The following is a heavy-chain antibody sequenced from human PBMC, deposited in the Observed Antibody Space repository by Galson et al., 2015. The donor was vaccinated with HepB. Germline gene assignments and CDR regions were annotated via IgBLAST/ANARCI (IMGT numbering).Heavy chain of an antibody. CDR1: GGSISSYY. V-gene: IGHV4-59*01. CDR2: IYYSGNT. CDR3: ARDLGFCSTTSCYAWFDP. D-gene: IGHD2-2*01. Sequence: SETLSLTCTVSGGSISSYYWSWIRQPPGKGPEWIGYIYYSGNTNYNPSLKSRVTISVDTSKNQFSLKLTSVTAADTAVYYCARDLGFCSTTSCYAWFDPWGQGTQVTVSS. J-gene: IGHJ5*02.